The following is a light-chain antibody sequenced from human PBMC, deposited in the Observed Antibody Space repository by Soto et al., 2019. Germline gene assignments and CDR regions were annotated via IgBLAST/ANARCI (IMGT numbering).Light chain of an antibody. CDR1: QSVSSSY. J-gene: IGKJ2*01. V-gene: IGKV3-20*01. Sequence: EIVLTQSPGTLSLSPGERATLSCRASQSVSSSYLAWYQQKPGQAPRLLIYGASSRATGIPDRFSGSGSGTDFPLTISILEPQDFAVYYCQQYGSSPPYTFGQRTKPEIK. CDR3: QQYGSSPPYT. CDR2: GAS.